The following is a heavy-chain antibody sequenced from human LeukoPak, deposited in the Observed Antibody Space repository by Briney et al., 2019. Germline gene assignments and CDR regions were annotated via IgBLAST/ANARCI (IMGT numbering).Heavy chain of an antibody. Sequence: SVKVSCKASGGTFSSYTISWVRQAPGQGLEWMGRIIPILGIANYAQKFQGRVTITADKSTSTAYMELSSLRSEDTAVYYCARHVRGVIWYFDYWGQGTLVTVSS. CDR1: GGTFSSYT. CDR2: IIPILGIA. J-gene: IGHJ4*02. D-gene: IGHD3-10*01. V-gene: IGHV1-69*02. CDR3: ARHVRGVIWYFDY.